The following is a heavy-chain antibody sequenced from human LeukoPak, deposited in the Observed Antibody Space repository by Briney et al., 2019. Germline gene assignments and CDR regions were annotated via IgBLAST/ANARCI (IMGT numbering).Heavy chain of an antibody. CDR3: AKDEYGSGPGGPDY. V-gene: IGHV3-30*18. Sequence: GGSLRLSCAASGFTFSSYGMHWVRQAPGKGLEWVAVISYHGSNKYYADSVKGRFTISRDNSKNTLYLQMNSLRAEDTAVYYCAKDEYGSGPGGPDYWGQGTLVTVSS. CDR1: GFTFSSYG. D-gene: IGHD3-10*01. CDR2: ISYHGSNK. J-gene: IGHJ4*02.